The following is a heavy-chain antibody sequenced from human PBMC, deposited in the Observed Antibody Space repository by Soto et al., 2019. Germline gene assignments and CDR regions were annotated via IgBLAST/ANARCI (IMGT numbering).Heavy chain of an antibody. CDR2: IKRDGLEK. D-gene: IGHD2-8*02. CDR1: GFTFKDYS. CDR3: AKHTWWHFD. Sequence: EVQLVESGGDLVRPGGYLRLSCAASGFTFKDYSMNWMRQAPGRGPEWVANIKRDGLEKYYAESVRGRFVISRDDAKKSLYLQLNSLRVEDTAVYYCAKHTWWHFDWGQGTLVTVSS. V-gene: IGHV3-7*02. J-gene: IGHJ1*01.